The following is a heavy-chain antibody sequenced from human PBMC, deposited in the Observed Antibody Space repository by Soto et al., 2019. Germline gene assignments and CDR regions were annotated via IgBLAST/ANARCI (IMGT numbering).Heavy chain of an antibody. J-gene: IGHJ5*02. V-gene: IGHV5-10-1*01. Sequence: GESLKISCKGSGYSFTSYWISWVRQMPGKGLEWMGRIDPSDSYTNYSPSFQGHVTISADKSISTAYLQWSSLKASDTAMYYCARHLSGDIVVVPAAIGSRWFDPWGQGTLVTVSS. CDR1: GYSFTSYW. D-gene: IGHD2-2*02. CDR3: ARHLSGDIVVVPAAIGSRWFDP. CDR2: IDPSDSYT.